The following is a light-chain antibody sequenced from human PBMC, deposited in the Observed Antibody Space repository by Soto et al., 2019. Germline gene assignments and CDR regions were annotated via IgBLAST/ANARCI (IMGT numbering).Light chain of an antibody. CDR2: GAS. Sequence: EIVMTQSPATLSVSPGERATLSCRASQSVSSNLAWYQQMPGQAPRLLIYGASTRVTGIPARFSGSGSGTEFSLTISSLQSEDFAVYYCQQYNNWPPITFGQGTRLEIK. V-gene: IGKV3-15*01. J-gene: IGKJ5*01. CDR1: QSVSSN. CDR3: QQYNNWPPIT.